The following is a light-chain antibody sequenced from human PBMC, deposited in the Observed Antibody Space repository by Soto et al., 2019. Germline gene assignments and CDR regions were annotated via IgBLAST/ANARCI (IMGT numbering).Light chain of an antibody. CDR1: QNINNW. V-gene: IGKV1-5*03. J-gene: IGKJ1*01. Sequence: DIQMTQSPSTLPASVGYRVTITCRASQNINNWLAWYQQKPGKGPSLLIYKASNLESGVSSRFSGSGSGTDFTLTISSLQPEDVATYYCQKYNSAPWTFGQGTKVDIK. CDR3: QKYNSAPWT. CDR2: KAS.